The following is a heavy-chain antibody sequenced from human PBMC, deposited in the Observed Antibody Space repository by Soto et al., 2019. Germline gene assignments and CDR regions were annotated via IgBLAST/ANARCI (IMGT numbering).Heavy chain of an antibody. CDR1: GYTFTGYY. Sequence: QVQLVQSGAEVKKPGASVKVSCKASGYTFTGYYMHWVRQAPGQGLEWMGWINPNSGGTNYAQKFQGWVTMTRDTSISTAYMELSRRRSDDTAVYYCAREVDYGDLFFDYWGQGTLVTVSS. J-gene: IGHJ4*02. CDR2: INPNSGGT. CDR3: AREVDYGDLFFDY. D-gene: IGHD4-17*01. V-gene: IGHV1-2*04.